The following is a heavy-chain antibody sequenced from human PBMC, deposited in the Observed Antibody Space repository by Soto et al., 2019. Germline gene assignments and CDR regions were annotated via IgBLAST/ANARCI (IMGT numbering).Heavy chain of an antibody. CDR3: AGLNFRIAAASHGRSNWFGS. CDR1: GGSISNHSYY. CDR2: IFYTGRT. Sequence: PXGTLSVTGAVSGGSISNHSYYWGWVRQPPGKVLEWIGDIFYTGRTYYTPSLTSTVTISVDTSKEQFSLNLPSVTAAATAVYFCAGLNFRIAAASHGRSNWFGSWDPGTLVTVSS. D-gene: IGHD2-21*01. J-gene: IGHJ5*01. V-gene: IGHV4-39*01.